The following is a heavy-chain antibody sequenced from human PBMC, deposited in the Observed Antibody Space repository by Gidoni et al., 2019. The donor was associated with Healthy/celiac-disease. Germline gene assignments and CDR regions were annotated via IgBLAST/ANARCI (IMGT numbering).Heavy chain of an antibody. CDR1: GGSFSGYY. V-gene: IGHV4-34*01. J-gene: IGHJ4*02. D-gene: IGHD3-10*01. CDR2: INHSGST. Sequence: QVQLQQWGAGLLKPSETLSLTCAVYGGSFSGYYWSWIRQPPGKGLEWIGEINHSGSTNYNPSLKSRVTISVDTSKNQFSLKLSSVTTADTAVYYCARGEVPLSSGFTPRSYYFDYWGQGTLVTVSS. CDR3: ARGEVPLSSGFTPRSYYFDY.